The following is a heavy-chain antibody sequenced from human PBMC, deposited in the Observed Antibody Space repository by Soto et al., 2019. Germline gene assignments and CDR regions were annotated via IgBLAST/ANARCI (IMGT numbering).Heavy chain of an antibody. D-gene: IGHD3-3*01. CDR1: GYTLTDLS. CDR2: LDPEDGET. CDR3: ARGWRFLKVQSDY. V-gene: IGHV1-24*01. J-gene: IGHJ4*02. Sequence: ASVKVSCQVSGYTLTDLSMHWVRQAPGKGLEWMGGLDPEDGETGYAQKFQGRVTMTRNTSISTAYMELSSLRSEDTAVYYCARGWRFLKVQSDYWGQGTLVTVSS.